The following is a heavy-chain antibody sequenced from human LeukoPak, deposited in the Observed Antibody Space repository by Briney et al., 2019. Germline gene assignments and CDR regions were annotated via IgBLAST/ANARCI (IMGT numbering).Heavy chain of an antibody. D-gene: IGHD3-3*01. V-gene: IGHV3-7*01. J-gene: IGHJ5*02. CDR1: GFTSSSYW. CDR3: ATDTYDFWSGSQYNWFDP. CDR2: IKQDGSEK. Sequence: PGGSLRLSCAASGFTSSSYWMSWVRQAPGKGLEWVANIKQDGSEKYYVDSVKGRFTISRDNAKNSLYLQMNSLRAEDTAVYYCATDTYDFWSGSQYNWFDPWGQGTLVTVSS.